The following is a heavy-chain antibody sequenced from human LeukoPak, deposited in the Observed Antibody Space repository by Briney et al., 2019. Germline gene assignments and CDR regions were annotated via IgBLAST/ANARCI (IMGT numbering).Heavy chain of an antibody. CDR1: GYTFTSYD. J-gene: IGHJ6*02. CDR3: ARGGALWFGELSGMDA. D-gene: IGHD3-10*01. V-gene: IGHV1-8*01. CDR2: MNPNSGNT. Sequence: ASVKVSCKASGYTFTSYDINWVRQATGQGLEWMGWMNPNSGNTGYAQKFQGRVTMTRNTSISTAYMELSSLRSEDTAVYYCARGGALWFGELSGMDAWGQGTTVTVSS.